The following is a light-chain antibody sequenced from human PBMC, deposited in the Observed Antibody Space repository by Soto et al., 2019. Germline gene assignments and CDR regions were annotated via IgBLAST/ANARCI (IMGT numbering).Light chain of an antibody. V-gene: IGKV1-5*01. Sequence: DIQMTQSPSTLPASVGDRGTITCRASQSISNWLAWYQQKPGKVPKLLIYDASSLESGVPSRFSGTGSGTEFTLTISSLQPEDFATYYCQQYDSYSPLTFGGGTKVDIK. CDR1: QSISNW. CDR3: QQYDSYSPLT. CDR2: DAS. J-gene: IGKJ4*01.